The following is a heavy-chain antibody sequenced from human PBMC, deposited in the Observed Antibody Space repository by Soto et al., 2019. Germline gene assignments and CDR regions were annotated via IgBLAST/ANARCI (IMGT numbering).Heavy chain of an antibody. Sequence: QAGGSLRLSCSASGFTFSTYAMHWVRQAPGKGLEYVSAMSSNGGSTYYADSVKGRFTISRDNSKNTLYLQMSSLRAEDTAVYYCVKSAKYYDFWSGYGWFDPWGQGTLVTVS. CDR1: GFTFSTYA. D-gene: IGHD3-3*01. J-gene: IGHJ5*02. V-gene: IGHV3-64D*06. CDR3: VKSAKYYDFWSGYGWFDP. CDR2: MSSNGGST.